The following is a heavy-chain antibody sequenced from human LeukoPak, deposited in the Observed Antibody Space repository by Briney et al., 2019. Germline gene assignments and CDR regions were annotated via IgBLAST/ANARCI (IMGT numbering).Heavy chain of an antibody. CDR1: GGTFSSYA. CDR3: ARDDCSSTSCYSLDY. V-gene: IGHV1-69*04. CDR2: IIPILGIA. D-gene: IGHD2-2*02. Sequence: SVKVFCKASGGTFSSYAISWVRQAPGQGLEWMGRIIPILGIANYAQKFQGRVTITADKSTSTAYMELSSLRSEDTAVYYCARDDCSSTSCYSLDYWGQGTLVTVSS. J-gene: IGHJ4*02.